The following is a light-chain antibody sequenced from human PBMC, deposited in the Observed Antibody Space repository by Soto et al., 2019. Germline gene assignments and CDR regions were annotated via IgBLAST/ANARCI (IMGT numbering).Light chain of an antibody. V-gene: IGKV1-39*01. Sequence: DLQMTQSPSSLSASARDRVTITCRASQSISSYLNWYQQKPGKAPKLLIYAASSLQSGVPSRFSGSGSGTDFTLTISSLQPEDFATYYCQQSYSTPWTFGQGTKVEIK. J-gene: IGKJ1*01. CDR3: QQSYSTPWT. CDR1: QSISSY. CDR2: AAS.